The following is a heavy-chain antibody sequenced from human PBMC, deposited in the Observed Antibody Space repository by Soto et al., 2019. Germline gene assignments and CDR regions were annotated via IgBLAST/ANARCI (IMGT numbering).Heavy chain of an antibody. V-gene: IGHV3-30*18. Sequence: AGGSLRLSCAASGFTFSRSGMHWVRQAPGKGLEWVAVISYDGSSKYYADSVKGRFTISRDNSKNTLYLQMNSLRAEDTAVYYCAKDSLYGDYIYYFDYWGQGALVTVSS. CDR3: AKDSLYGDYIYYFDY. J-gene: IGHJ4*02. CDR1: GFTFSRSG. CDR2: ISYDGSSK. D-gene: IGHD4-17*01.